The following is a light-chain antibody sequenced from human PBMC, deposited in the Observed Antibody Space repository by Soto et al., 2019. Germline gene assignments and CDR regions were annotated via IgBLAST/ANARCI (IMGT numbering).Light chain of an antibody. J-gene: IGKJ5*01. Sequence: DIQMTQSPSSLSASVGDRVAITCRASQSITTYLTWYQQKPGRAPKLLIYAASSLQCGVPSRFSGSGSGAEVTLTISSLQPEDFATYYCQQSNSYPITFGQGTRLEI. V-gene: IGKV1-39*01. CDR3: QQSNSYPIT. CDR1: QSITTY. CDR2: AAS.